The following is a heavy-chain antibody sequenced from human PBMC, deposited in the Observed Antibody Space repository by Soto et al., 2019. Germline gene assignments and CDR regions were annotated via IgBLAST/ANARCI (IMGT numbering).Heavy chain of an antibody. J-gene: IGHJ5*02. CDR3: ARVRYYYDRRGHLAH. CDR1: GYTFTSYA. Sequence: ASVKVSCKASGYTFTSYAMHWVRQAPGQGLEWMGWINAVNGDTKYSQKFQGRVTITRDTSASTAYMELSSLRSEDTAVYYCARVRYYYDRRGHLAHSGQRTPVPVSS. V-gene: IGHV1-3*01. D-gene: IGHD3-22*01. CDR2: INAVNGDT.